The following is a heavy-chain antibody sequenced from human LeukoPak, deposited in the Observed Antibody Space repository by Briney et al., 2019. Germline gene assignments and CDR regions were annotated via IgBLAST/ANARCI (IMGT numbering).Heavy chain of an antibody. J-gene: IGHJ5*02. CDR3: ARTLHIVVVTAIRDWFDP. CDR1: GYTFTSYG. CDR2: ISAYNGNT. V-gene: IGHV1-18*01. Sequence: ASVKVSCKASGYTFTSYGISWVRQAPGQGLEWMGWISAYNGNTNYAQKLQGRVTMTTDTSTSTAYMELRSLRSDDTAVYYCARTLHIVVVTAIRDWFDPWGQGTLVTVSS. D-gene: IGHD2-21*02.